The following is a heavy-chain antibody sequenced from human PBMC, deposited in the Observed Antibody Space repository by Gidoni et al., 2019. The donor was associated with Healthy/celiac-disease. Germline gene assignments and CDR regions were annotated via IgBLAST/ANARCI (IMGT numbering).Heavy chain of an antibody. D-gene: IGHD2-2*01. CDR1: GGSISSYY. CDR2: IYYSGST. J-gene: IGHJ6*02. V-gene: IGHV4-59*01. CDR3: ARQDIVVVPAANLHYYYGMDV. Sequence: QVQLQESGQGLVKPSETVSLTCTGSGGSISSYYWSWIRQPPGKGLEWIGYIYYSGSTNYNPSLKSRVTISVDTSKNQFSLKLSSVTAADTAVYYCARQDIVVVPAANLHYYYGMDVWGQGTTVTVSS.